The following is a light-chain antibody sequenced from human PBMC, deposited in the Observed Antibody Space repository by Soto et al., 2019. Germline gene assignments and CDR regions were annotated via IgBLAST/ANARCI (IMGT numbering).Light chain of an antibody. CDR3: ATWEDSLNAAV. J-gene: IGLJ7*01. V-gene: IGLV1-44*01. CDR1: TSNIAGNT. Sequence: QSALTQPPSLSGTPGQRVTISCSGSTSNIAGNTVHWYQHLPETAPKLLIYIDDQRPSGVPDRFSGSKSGTSASLAISGLQSEDEAEYYCATWEDSLNAAVVGGGTQLAVL. CDR2: IDD.